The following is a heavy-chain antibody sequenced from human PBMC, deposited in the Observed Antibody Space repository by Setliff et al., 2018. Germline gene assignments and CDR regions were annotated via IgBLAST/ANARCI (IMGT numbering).Heavy chain of an antibody. CDR2: ISPYTGNI. J-gene: IGHJ4*02. Sequence: ASVKVSCKASGYTFTDFGINWERQAPGQGLEWMRWISPYTGNIYSAQRFQGRVTLTTDASTSTAYLEVRSLTSDDTAIYYCAGINFYVSSGYYYAPDFWGQGTLVTVSS. CDR1: GYTFTDFG. CDR3: AGINFYVSSGYYYAPDF. D-gene: IGHD3-22*01. V-gene: IGHV1-18*01.